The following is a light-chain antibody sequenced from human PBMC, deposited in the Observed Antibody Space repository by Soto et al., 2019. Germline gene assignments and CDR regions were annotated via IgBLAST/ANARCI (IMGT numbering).Light chain of an antibody. Sequence: QSVLIQPASVSGSPEQSITISCTGASSDVGYSSSVSWYQQHPGKAPKLVIFDVSNRPSGVSNRFSGSKSGNTASLTISGLHAEDEADYYCCSWTSSATYVFGTGTKVTVL. CDR2: DVS. CDR1: SSDVGYSSS. V-gene: IGLV2-14*01. CDR3: CSWTSSATYV. J-gene: IGLJ1*01.